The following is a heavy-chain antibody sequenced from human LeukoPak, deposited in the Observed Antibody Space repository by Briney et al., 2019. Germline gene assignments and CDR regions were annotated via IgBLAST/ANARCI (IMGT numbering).Heavy chain of an antibody. CDR2: ISGSGGDT. Sequence: GGSLRLSCAASGFTFTDSYMTWVRQAPGKGLEWLSYISGSGGDTNYADSVRGRFTISRDNAKNSLYLQMNSLRVEDTAVYYCARDPRAVRIWGQGTLVTVSS. V-gene: IGHV3-11*06. CDR3: ARDPRAVRI. D-gene: IGHD1-26*01. J-gene: IGHJ4*02. CDR1: GFTFTDSY.